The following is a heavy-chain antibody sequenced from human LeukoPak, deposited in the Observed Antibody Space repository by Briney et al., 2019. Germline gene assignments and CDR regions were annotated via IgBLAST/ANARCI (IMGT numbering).Heavy chain of an antibody. V-gene: IGHV3-43*01. J-gene: IGHJ4*02. Sequence: TGGSLRLSCAASGFTFHHYSMHWVRQPPGKGLEWVSLISWDGGITYYADSVRGRFTSSRDNSKNSLSLEMNSLRTEDTALYYCAKDSNTGGYSFGSWGQGTLLTVTS. D-gene: IGHD5-12*01. CDR2: ISWDGGIT. CDR3: AKDSNTGGYSFGS. CDR1: GFTFHHYS.